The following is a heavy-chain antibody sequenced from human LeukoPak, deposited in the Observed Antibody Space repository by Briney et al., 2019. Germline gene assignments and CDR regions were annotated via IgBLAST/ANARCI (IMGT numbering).Heavy chain of an antibody. Sequence: KPSETLSLTCTVSGGSISSYYWSWIRQPPGKGLEWIGYIYYSGSTNYNPSLKSRVTISVDTSKNQFSLKLSSVTAADTAVYYCARSPIAAAGTYFQHWGQGTLVTVPS. D-gene: IGHD6-13*01. CDR2: IYYSGST. V-gene: IGHV4-59*01. CDR1: GGSISSYY. CDR3: ARSPIAAAGTYFQH. J-gene: IGHJ1*01.